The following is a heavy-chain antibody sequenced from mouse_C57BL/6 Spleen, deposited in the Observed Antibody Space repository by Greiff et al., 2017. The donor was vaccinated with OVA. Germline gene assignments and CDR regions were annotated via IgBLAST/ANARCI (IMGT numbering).Heavy chain of an antibody. CDR1: GFTFSSYG. D-gene: IGHD2-4*01. Sequence: EVQVVESGGDLVKPGGSLKLSCAASGFTFSSYGMSWVRQTPDKRLEWVATISSGGSYTCYPDSVKGRFTISRDNAKNTLYLQMSSLKSEDTAMDYCARHRDYDWYFDVWGTGTTVTVSS. CDR2: ISSGGSYT. J-gene: IGHJ1*03. CDR3: ARHRDYDWYFDV. V-gene: IGHV5-6*01.